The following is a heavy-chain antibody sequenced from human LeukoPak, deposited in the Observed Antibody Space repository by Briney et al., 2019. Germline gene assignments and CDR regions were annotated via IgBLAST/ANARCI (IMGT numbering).Heavy chain of an antibody. Sequence: SQTLSLTCTVSGGSISSGGHYWSWIRQPAGKGLEYLGRISSTGSTNYNPSLKSRVTLSVDTSKSQFSLKLSSVTAADTAVYYCARAREAVTIDYWGQGTLVTISS. J-gene: IGHJ4*02. CDR3: ARAREAVTIDY. CDR2: ISSTGST. CDR1: GGSISSGGHY. V-gene: IGHV4-61*02. D-gene: IGHD4-17*01.